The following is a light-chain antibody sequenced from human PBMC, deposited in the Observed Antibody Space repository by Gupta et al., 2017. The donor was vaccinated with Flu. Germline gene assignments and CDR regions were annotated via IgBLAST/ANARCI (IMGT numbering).Light chain of an antibody. J-gene: IGLJ2*01. CDR3: CSYAGSYVV. Sequence: QSVTTSATGTSSDGGGYNYVSWYQQHPGNARKLMIYDVSKRPAGVPDRFSGSKSGNTASLTIAGIQAEDEDDYYCCSYAGSYVVFGGGTKLTVL. CDR1: SSDGGGYNY. CDR2: DVS. V-gene: IGLV2-11*01.